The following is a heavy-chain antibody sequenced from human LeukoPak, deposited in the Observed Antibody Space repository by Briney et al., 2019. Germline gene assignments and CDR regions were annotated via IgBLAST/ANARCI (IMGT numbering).Heavy chain of an antibody. Sequence: GESLQISCKGSGYRFTSCWIGWVRRMPGKGGGWMGIIYPGDCDTRYSPSFQGHVTISADKSITTAYLQWSSLKASDTAMYYCARPPYYDILTGYYAFDIWGQGTMVTASS. D-gene: IGHD3-9*01. V-gene: IGHV5-51*01. CDR1: GYRFTSCW. CDR2: IYPGDCDT. CDR3: ARPPYYDILTGYYAFDI. J-gene: IGHJ3*02.